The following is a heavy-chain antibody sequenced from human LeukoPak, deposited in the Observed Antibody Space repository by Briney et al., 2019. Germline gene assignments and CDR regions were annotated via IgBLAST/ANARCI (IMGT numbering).Heavy chain of an antibody. D-gene: IGHD6-6*01. CDR2: ISSSSSYI. V-gene: IGHV3-21*01. CDR1: GFTFSSYR. CDR3: ARRQLVRDNYYGMDV. J-gene: IGHJ6*02. Sequence: GGSLRLSCAVSGFTFSSYRMNWVRQAPGKGLEWVSCISSSSSYIYYADSVKGRFTISRDNARNSLYLQMNSLRAEDTAVYYCARRQLVRDNYYGMDVWGQGTTVTVSS.